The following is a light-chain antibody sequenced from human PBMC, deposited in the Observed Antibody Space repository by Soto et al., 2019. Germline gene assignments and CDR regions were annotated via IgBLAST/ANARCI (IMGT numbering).Light chain of an antibody. CDR1: QGISSY. CDR3: QQLFMYPPT. J-gene: IGKJ3*01. CDR2: GAS. Sequence: IQLTQSPSSLSASVGDRVTITCRASQGISSYLAWYQQKPGKAPKLLIYGASTLQGGVPSRFSGSGSGTDFTLTVSSLQPEDLATYYCQQLFMYPPTFGPGTKVDIK. V-gene: IGKV1-9*01.